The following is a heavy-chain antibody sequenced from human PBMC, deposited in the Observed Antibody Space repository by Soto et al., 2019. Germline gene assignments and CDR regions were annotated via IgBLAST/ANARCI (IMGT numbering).Heavy chain of an antibody. CDR2: ISYDGSNK. CDR3: AKGIAAADFYYYYGMDV. CDR1: GFTFSSYG. V-gene: IGHV3-30*18. J-gene: IGHJ6*02. D-gene: IGHD6-13*01. Sequence: GGSLRLSCAASGFTFSSYGMHWVRQAPGKGLEWVAVISYDGSNKYYADSVKGRFTISRDNSKNTLYLQMNSLRAEDTAVYYCAKGIAAADFYYYYGMDVWGQGTTVTVSS.